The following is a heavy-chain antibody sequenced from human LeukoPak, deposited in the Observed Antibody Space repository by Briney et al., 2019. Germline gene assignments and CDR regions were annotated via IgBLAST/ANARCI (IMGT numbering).Heavy chain of an antibody. CDR1: GFTFSSYG. Sequence: GGSLRLSCAASGFTFSSYGMHWVRQAPGKGLEWVSVMYIGGSTNYADSVKGRFTISRDISKNTLFLQMNSLRAEDSAVYYCARWPDYYYMDVWGKGTTVIISS. CDR3: ARWPDYYYMDV. J-gene: IGHJ6*03. V-gene: IGHV3-NL1*01. CDR2: MYIGGST. D-gene: IGHD2-15*01.